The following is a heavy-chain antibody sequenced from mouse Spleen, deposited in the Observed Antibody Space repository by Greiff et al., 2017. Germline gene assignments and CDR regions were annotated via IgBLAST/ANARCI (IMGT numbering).Heavy chain of an antibody. CDR3: ALSAIDY. V-gene: IGHV14-2*01. CDR1: GFNITDYY. CDR2: IDPEDGET. Sequence: EVQLQQSGAELVKPGASVKLSCTASGFNITDYYMHWVKQRTEQGLEWIGRIDPEDGETKYAPKFQGKATMTADTSSNTAYLQLSSLTSEDTAVYYCALSAIDYWGQGTSVTVSS. J-gene: IGHJ4*01.